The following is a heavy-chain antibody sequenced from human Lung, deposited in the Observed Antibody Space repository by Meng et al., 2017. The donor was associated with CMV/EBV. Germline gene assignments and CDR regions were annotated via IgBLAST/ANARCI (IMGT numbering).Heavy chain of an antibody. CDR2: ISSSSSYR. CDR3: ARGLSPIAAYGDYVDY. J-gene: IGHJ4*02. D-gene: IGHD4-17*01. Sequence: ESLKISCAASGFTFSTYSMNWVRQAPGKGLEWVSSISSSSSYRYYADSVKGRFTISRDNAKISLYLQMNSLRAEDTAVYYCARGLSPIAAYGDYVDYWGQGTXVTVSS. CDR1: GFTFSTYS. V-gene: IGHV3-21*01.